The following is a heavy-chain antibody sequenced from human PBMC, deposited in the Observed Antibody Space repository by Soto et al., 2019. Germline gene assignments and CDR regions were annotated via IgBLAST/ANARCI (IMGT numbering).Heavy chain of an antibody. CDR1: GFTFSSYA. V-gene: IGHV3-30-3*01. Sequence: QVQLVESGGGVVQPGRSLRLSCAASGFTFSSYAMHWVRQAPGKGLEWVAVISYDGSNKYYADSVKGRFTISRDNSKNTLYLQRNSLRAEDTAVYYCARNWGYSIPGLCDPWGQGTLVTVSS. J-gene: IGHJ5*02. D-gene: IGHD5-18*01. CDR3: ARNWGYSIPGLCDP. CDR2: ISYDGSNK.